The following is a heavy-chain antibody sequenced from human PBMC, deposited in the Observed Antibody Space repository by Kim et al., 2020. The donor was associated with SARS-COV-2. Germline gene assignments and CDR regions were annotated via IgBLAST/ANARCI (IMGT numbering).Heavy chain of an antibody. CDR2: IYYSGST. J-gene: IGHJ4*02. Sequence: SQTLSLTCSVSSGSISSYYCSWIRQLPGKGLEWLGYIYYSGSTDYNTSLKSRVTISWDTYKNQFSLDLTSVNDADTAVYYCARSEGRGSWHQFDYWGQG. CDR3: ARSEGRGSWHQFDY. V-gene: IGHV4-59*01. CDR1: SGSISSYY. D-gene: IGHD6-13*01.